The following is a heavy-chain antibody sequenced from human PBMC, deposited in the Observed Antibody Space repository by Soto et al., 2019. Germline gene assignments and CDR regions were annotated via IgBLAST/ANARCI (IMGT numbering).Heavy chain of an antibody. CDR1: GFTFRNHG. D-gene: IGHD6-6*01. CDR3: ARDIASRRFDY. J-gene: IGHJ4*02. Sequence: QVQLVVSGGGVVQPGRSLRLSCEASGFTFRNHGMHWVRQAPGKGLEWVAVIWYDGSDKYYGDSVKGRLTISRDNSKNTLYLQMNSLRAEDTAVYYCARDIASRRFDYLGQGVLVTVSS. CDR2: IWYDGSDK. V-gene: IGHV3-33*01.